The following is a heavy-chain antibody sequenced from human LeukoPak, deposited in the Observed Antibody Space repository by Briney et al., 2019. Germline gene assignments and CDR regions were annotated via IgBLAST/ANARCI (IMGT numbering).Heavy chain of an antibody. CDR1: GYTFTGYY. CDR3: ARDAGDAELDYFDY. V-gene: IGHV1-2*02. J-gene: IGHJ4*02. Sequence: ASVKVSCKASGYTFTGYYIHWVRQAPGQGLEWMGWINPNSGGTNYAQKFQGGVTMTRDTSISTAYMELSRLRSGDSAVYYCARDAGDAELDYFDYWGQGTLVTVSS. CDR2: INPNSGGT.